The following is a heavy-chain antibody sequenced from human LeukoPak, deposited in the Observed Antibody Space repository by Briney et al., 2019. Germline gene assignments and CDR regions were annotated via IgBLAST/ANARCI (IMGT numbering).Heavy chain of an antibody. J-gene: IGHJ6*02. CDR3: AIHVAAAVPQLYYYGMDV. V-gene: IGHV1-46*01. CDR2: INPSGGST. Sequence: GASVKVSCKASGYTFTSYYMHWVRQAPGQGLEWMGIINPSGGSTSYAQKFQGRVTMTRNTSISTAYMELSSLRSEDTAVYYCAIHVAAAVPQLYYYGMDVWGQGTTVTVSS. D-gene: IGHD6-13*01. CDR1: GYTFTSYY.